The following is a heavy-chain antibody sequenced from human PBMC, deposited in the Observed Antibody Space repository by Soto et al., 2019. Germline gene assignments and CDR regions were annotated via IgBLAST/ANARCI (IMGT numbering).Heavy chain of an antibody. Sequence: PSVKVSCKASGGTFSSYAISWVRQAPGQGLEWMGGIIPIFGTANYAQKFQGRVTITADESTSTAYMELSSLRSEDTAVYYCASAGYYDSSGYYAYWGQGTLVTVSS. J-gene: IGHJ4*02. CDR3: ASAGYYDSSGYYAY. CDR2: IIPIFGTA. V-gene: IGHV1-69*13. D-gene: IGHD3-22*01. CDR1: GGTFSSYA.